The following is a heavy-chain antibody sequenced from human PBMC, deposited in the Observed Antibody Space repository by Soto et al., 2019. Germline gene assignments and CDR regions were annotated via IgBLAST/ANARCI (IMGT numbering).Heavy chain of an antibody. CDR1: GYTFTSYG. Sequence: ASVKVSCKASGYTFTSYGISWVRQAPGQGLEWMGWISAYNGNTNYAQKLQGRVTMTTDTSTSTAYMELRSLRSDDTAVYYCARDVYSGYDSIYYYYGMDVWGQGTTVT. CDR3: ARDVYSGYDSIYYYYGMDV. CDR2: ISAYNGNT. V-gene: IGHV1-18*04. J-gene: IGHJ6*02. D-gene: IGHD5-12*01.